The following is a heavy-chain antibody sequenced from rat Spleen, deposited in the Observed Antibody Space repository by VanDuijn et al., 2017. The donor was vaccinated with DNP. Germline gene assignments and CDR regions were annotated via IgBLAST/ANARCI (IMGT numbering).Heavy chain of an antibody. CDR1: GFTFSDYY. CDR2: ISYDGSST. J-gene: IGHJ2*01. Sequence: EVLLVESDGGLVQPGRSLKLSCAVSGFTFSDYYMAWVRQAPAKGLEWVATISYDGSSTYYRDSVKGRFTISRDNAKSTLYLQMDSLRSEDTATYYCARGDLFDYWGQGVMVTVSS. V-gene: IGHV5-29*01. CDR3: ARGDLFDY.